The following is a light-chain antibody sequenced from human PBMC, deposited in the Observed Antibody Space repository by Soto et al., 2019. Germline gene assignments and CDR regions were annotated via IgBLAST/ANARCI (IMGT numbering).Light chain of an antibody. J-gene: IGLJ3*02. Sequence: QSVLTQPPSASGTPGQRVTISCSGSSSNIGSNTVTWYQQFPGTAPKILIYSNNQRPSGVPDRLSGSKSGTSASLAISGLQSEDEADYYCAVWDDTLSGVVFGGGTKLTDL. CDR3: AVWDDTLSGVV. CDR1: SSNIGSNT. CDR2: SNN. V-gene: IGLV1-44*01.